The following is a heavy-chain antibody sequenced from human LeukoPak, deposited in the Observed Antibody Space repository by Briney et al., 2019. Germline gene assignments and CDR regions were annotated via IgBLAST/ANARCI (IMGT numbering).Heavy chain of an antibody. D-gene: IGHD5-12*01. Sequence: ISGSGGSTKYSGSVKGRFTISRDDAKNSLYLQMNSLRDEDTAVYYCARDRAGYAAFDYWGQGILVTVSP. V-gene: IGHV3-11*06. J-gene: IGHJ4*02. CDR2: ISGSGGST. CDR3: ARDRAGYAAFDY.